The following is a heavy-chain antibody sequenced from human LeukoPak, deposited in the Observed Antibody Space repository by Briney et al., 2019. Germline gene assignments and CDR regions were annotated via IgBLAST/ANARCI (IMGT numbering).Heavy chain of an antibody. CDR2: IYYSGRT. V-gene: IGHV4-39*01. J-gene: IGHJ4*02. CDR1: GDSISDNNYY. D-gene: IGHD3-9*01. Sequence: SETLSLTCTVSGDSISDNNYYWGWIRQPPGKGLEWIGSIYYSGRTYYNPSLKSRVTISVDTSKNQFSLKLSSVTASDTAVYYCARHLRAYDILTGPTSTFFDYWGQGTLVTVSS. CDR3: ARHLRAYDILTGPTSTFFDY.